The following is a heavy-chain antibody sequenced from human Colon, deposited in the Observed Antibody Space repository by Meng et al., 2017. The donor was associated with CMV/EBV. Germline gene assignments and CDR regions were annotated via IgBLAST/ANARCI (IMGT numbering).Heavy chain of an antibody. V-gene: IGHV1-8*02. D-gene: IGHD3-10*01. J-gene: IGHJ4*02. Sequence: QVQLDQSGTEVKKPGSSVKVSCKASGFTFSTQYIHWVRQAPGQGLEWMGWMNPNSGNTGYAQKFQGRVTMTRNTSISTAYMELSSLRSEDTAVYYCAPSFGESPFDYWGQGTLVTVSS. CDR1: GFTFSTQY. CDR3: APSFGESPFDY. CDR2: MNPNSGNT.